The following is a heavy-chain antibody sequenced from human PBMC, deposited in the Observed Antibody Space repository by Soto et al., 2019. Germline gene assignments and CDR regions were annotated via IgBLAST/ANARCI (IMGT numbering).Heavy chain of an antibody. CDR3: ARAGGGYLDF. Sequence: QVQLVESGGGVVQPGRSLRRSCAASGFTFSYYALHWVRQAPGKGPEWVAYMSNDGGEKLYADSVKGRFTISRDNSKNTLYLEMNSLRAEDTAVYYCARAGGGYLDFWGQGTLVTVSS. D-gene: IGHD2-15*01. CDR2: MSNDGGEK. V-gene: IGHV3-30*04. CDR1: GFTFSYYA. J-gene: IGHJ4*02.